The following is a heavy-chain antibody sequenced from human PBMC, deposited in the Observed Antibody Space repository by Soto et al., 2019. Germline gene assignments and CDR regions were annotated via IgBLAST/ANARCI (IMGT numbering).Heavy chain of an antibody. Sequence: PGGSLRLSCAASGFTFSTYAMSWVRQAPGKGLEWVSAISGSPSSTYYADSVKGRFTISRDNSKKTLFLQMNSLRAEDTAVYYCAKFGMATTKRSPPYYIDYWGQGALVTVSS. CDR3: AKFGMATTKRSPPYYIDY. CDR2: ISGSPSST. D-gene: IGHD1-1*01. J-gene: IGHJ4*02. CDR1: GFTFSTYA. V-gene: IGHV3-23*01.